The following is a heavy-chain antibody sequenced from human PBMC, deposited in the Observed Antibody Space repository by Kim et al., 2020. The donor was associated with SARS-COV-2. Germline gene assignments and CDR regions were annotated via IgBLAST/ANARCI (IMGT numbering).Heavy chain of an antibody. D-gene: IGHD3-9*01. CDR3: ARRSPPARYNGMDV. Sequence: ADSVKGRFTGTRDNAKASLYLQMNSRRVEDTAVYYCARRSPPARYNGMDVWGQGTTVTVSS. J-gene: IGHJ6*02. V-gene: IGHV3-21*01.